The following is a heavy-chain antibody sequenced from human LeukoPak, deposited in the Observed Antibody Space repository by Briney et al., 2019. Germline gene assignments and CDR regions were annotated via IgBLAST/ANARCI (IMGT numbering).Heavy chain of an antibody. Sequence: GGSLRLSCAASAFTFSNYWMIWVRQAPGKGLEWVANINQDGSEKYYVDSVKGRFTISRDNAKNSLYLQMNSLRAEDTAVYYCARDLNWETYWGQGTLVSVSS. CDR3: ARDLNWETY. CDR1: AFTFSNYW. CDR2: INQDGSEK. V-gene: IGHV3-7*01. J-gene: IGHJ4*02. D-gene: IGHD7-27*01.